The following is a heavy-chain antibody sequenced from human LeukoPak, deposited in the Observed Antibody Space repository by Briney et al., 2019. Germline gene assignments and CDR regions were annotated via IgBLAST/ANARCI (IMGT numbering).Heavy chain of an antibody. D-gene: IGHD3-16*02. J-gene: IGHJ4*02. CDR2: ISAYNGNT. V-gene: IGHV1-18*01. CDR3: ARINYDYVWGSYRSPLDY. CDR1: GYTFTSYG. Sequence: ASVKVSCTASGYTFTSYGISWVRQAPGQGLEWMGWISAYNGNTNYAQKLQGRVTMTKETSKSTAYMELRSLRSDDTAVYYCARINYDYVWGSYRSPLDYWGQGTLVTVSS.